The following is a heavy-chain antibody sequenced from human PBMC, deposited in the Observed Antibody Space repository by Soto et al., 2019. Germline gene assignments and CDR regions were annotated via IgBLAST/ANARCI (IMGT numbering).Heavy chain of an antibody. D-gene: IGHD2-15*01. J-gene: IGHJ4*02. CDR1: GASVSSNSYY. V-gene: IGHV4-61*01. Sequence: SETLSLTCIVSGASVSSNSYYWTWIRQPPGKGLEWIGYTDYSGSTKYNPSLKSRATISVDTSNNQFSLRVSSVTAADTAMYYCARAARQYCRVSSCYIFDNWCQGTQLTVSS. CDR2: TDYSGST. CDR3: ARAARQYCRVSSCYIFDN.